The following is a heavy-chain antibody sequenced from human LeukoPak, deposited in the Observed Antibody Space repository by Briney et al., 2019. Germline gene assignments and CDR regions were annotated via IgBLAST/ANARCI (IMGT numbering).Heavy chain of an antibody. V-gene: IGHV3-23*01. Sequence: PGGSLRLSRAASGFIFSDYAMSWVRQAPGKGLEWVSAISDSKRGGTTYYADSVKGRFTISRDTSKNTLYLQMSSLRVEDTAVYYCAKVPNYYDTTTYYGWGQGTLVAVSS. CDR1: GFIFSDYA. CDR3: AKVPNYYDTTTYYG. CDR2: ISDSKRGGTT. J-gene: IGHJ4*02. D-gene: IGHD3-22*01.